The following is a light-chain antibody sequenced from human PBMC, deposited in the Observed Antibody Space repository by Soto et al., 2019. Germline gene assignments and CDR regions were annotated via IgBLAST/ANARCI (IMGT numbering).Light chain of an antibody. CDR3: SSYAGSNNYV. J-gene: IGLJ1*01. CDR2: EVS. V-gene: IGLV2-8*01. CDR1: SSDVGGYNY. Sequence: QSELTQPPSSSVFPGQSVTISCTRTSSDVGGYNYVSWYQQHPGKAPKLMIYEVSKRPSGVPDRFSGSKSGNTASLTVSGLQAEDEADYYCSSYAGSNNYVFGTGTKVTVL.